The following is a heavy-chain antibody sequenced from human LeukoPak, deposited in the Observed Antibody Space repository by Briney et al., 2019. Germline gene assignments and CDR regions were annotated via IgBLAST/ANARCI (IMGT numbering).Heavy chain of an antibody. V-gene: IGHV3-11*04. J-gene: IGHJ3*02. D-gene: IGHD3-3*01. Sequence: PGGSLRLSCAASGFTFSDYYMSWIRQAPGKGLEWVSYISSSGSTIYYADSVKGRFTISRDNAKNSLYLQMNSLRAEDTAVYYCARDWYYDFWSGSANAFDIWGQGTMVTVSS. CDR3: ARDWYYDFWSGSANAFDI. CDR1: GFTFSDYY. CDR2: ISSSGSTI.